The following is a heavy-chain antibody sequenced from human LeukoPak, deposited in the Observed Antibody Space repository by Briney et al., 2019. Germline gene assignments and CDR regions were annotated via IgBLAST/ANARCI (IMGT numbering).Heavy chain of an antibody. CDR3: AKDRGYCSGGSCLHFDY. CDR1: GFTFSSYG. CDR2: ISYDGSNK. V-gene: IGHV3-30*18. J-gene: IGHJ4*02. Sequence: GGSLRLSCAASGFTFSSYGMHWARQAPGKGLEWVAVISYDGSNKYYADSVKGRFTISRDNSKNTLYLQMNSLRAEDTAVYYCAKDRGYCSGGSCLHFDYWGQGTLVTVSS. D-gene: IGHD2-15*01.